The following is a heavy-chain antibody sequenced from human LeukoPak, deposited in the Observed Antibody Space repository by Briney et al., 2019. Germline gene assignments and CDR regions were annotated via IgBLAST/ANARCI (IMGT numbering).Heavy chain of an antibody. D-gene: IGHD6-13*01. CDR1: GGSISSYY. V-gene: IGHV4-59*08. CDR2: IYYSGST. CDR3: AIRFSSSWYSDAFDI. Sequence: SETLSLTCTVSGGSISSYYWSWIRQPPGKGLEWIGYIYYSGSTNYNPSLKSRVTISVDTSKNQFSLRLGSVTAADTAVYYCAIRFSSSWYSDAFDIWAQGTMVPVSS. J-gene: IGHJ3*02.